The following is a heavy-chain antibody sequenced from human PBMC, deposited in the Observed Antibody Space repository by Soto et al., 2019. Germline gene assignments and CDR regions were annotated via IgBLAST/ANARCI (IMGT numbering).Heavy chain of an antibody. D-gene: IGHD3-22*01. Sequence: SETLSLTCTVSGGSISSYYWSWIRQPPGKGLEWIGNIYYSGSTNYNPSLKSRVTISVATSKNQFSLKLSSVTAADTAVYYCARDYPGDYYGSSGYFRSAHNYGLDVWGQGTTVTVSS. J-gene: IGHJ6*02. CDR2: IYYSGST. CDR1: GGSISSYY. CDR3: ARDYPGDYYGSSGYFRSAHNYGLDV. V-gene: IGHV4-59*01.